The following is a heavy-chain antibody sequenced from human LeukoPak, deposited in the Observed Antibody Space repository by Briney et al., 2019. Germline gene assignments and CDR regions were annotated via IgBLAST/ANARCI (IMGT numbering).Heavy chain of an antibody. J-gene: IGHJ5*02. Sequence: GASVKVSCKASGYTFTSYGISWVRQAPGQGLGWMGWISAYNGNTNYAQKLQGRVTMTEDTSTDTAYMELSSLRSEDTAVYYCATYHVGATETNWFDPWGQGTLVTVSS. CDR2: ISAYNGNT. CDR1: GYTFTSYG. D-gene: IGHD1-26*01. V-gene: IGHV1-18*01. CDR3: ATYHVGATETNWFDP.